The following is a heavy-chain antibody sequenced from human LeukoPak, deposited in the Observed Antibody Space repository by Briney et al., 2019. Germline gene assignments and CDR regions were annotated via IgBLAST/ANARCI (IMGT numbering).Heavy chain of an antibody. CDR3: ARLAVGLLWFGFDY. CDR2: INPSGGST. Sequence: ASVKVSCKASGYTFTSYYMHWVRQAPGQGLEWMGIINPSGGSTSYAQKFQGRVTMTRDTSISTAYMELSRLRSDDTAVYYCARLAVGLLWFGFDYWGQGTLVTVSS. D-gene: IGHD3-10*01. V-gene: IGHV1-46*01. J-gene: IGHJ4*02. CDR1: GYTFTSYY.